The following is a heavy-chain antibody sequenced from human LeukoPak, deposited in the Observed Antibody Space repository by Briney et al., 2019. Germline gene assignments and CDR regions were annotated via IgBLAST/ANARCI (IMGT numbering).Heavy chain of an antibody. J-gene: IGHJ6*02. CDR3: ARESGNYDFWSGYSYYYGMDV. CDR2: IYTSGST. D-gene: IGHD3-3*01. CDR1: GGSISSYY. Sequence: SSETLSLTCTVSGGSISSYYWSWIRQPAGKGLEWIGRIYTSGSTYYNPSLKSRVTMSVDTSKNQFSLKLSSVTAADTAVYYCARESGNYDFWSGYSYYYGMDVWGQGTTVTVSS. V-gene: IGHV4-4*07.